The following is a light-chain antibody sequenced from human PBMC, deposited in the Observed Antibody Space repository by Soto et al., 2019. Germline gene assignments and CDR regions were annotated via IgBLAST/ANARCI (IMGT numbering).Light chain of an antibody. V-gene: IGKV1-9*01. CDR3: QQLNTYPYT. CDR1: QGVTTY. CDR2: AAS. Sequence: DIQLTQSPSFLSASVGDSVTITCRASQGVTTYLAWYQQNPGKAPKLLIYAASTLQSGVPSRFSGSGSETEFTLTISRLQPEDFATYYCQQLNTYPYTFGQGTKLEIK. J-gene: IGKJ2*01.